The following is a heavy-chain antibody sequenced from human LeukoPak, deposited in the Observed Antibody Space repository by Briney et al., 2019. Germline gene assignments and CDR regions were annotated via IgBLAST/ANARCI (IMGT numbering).Heavy chain of an antibody. V-gene: IGHV3-30*18. Sequence: SGGSLRLSCAASGFTFSSCSMNWVRQAPGKGLEWVAFISHDGSNKYYADSVKGRFTVSRDNSKNTLYLQMNSLRAEDTAVYYCAKDMTIFSVTPFPGYWGQGTLVTVSS. CDR2: ISHDGSNK. D-gene: IGHD3-9*01. CDR3: AKDMTIFSVTPFPGY. CDR1: GFTFSSCS. J-gene: IGHJ4*02.